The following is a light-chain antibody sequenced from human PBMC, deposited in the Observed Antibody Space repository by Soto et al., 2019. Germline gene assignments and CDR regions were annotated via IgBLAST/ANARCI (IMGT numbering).Light chain of an antibody. V-gene: IGKV2-30*01. CDR3: MQGTHWPWT. Sequence: DVVMTQSPLSLPVTLGQPASISCRSTQSLVYSDGNTYLNWFHQRPGQSPRRLIYKISKRDSGVPDRFSGGGSGADFTLKISRVEAGDVGFYYCMQGTHWPWTFGQGTKLEIK. CDR2: KIS. CDR1: QSLVYSDGNTY. J-gene: IGKJ1*01.